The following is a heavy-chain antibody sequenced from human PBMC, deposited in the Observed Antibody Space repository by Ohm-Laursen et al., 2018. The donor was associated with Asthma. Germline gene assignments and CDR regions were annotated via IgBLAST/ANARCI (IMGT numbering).Heavy chain of an antibody. J-gene: IGHJ6*02. D-gene: IGHD2-2*01. CDR3: AKAEDIVVVPAAIGFGMNV. Sequence: SLRLSCSASGFTFSSYAMHWVRQAPGKGLEWVAVISYDGSNKYYADSVKGRFTISRDNSENTLYLQMNSLRAEDTAVYYCAKAEDIVVVPAAIGFGMNVWGQGTTVTVSS. CDR1: GFTFSSYA. CDR2: ISYDGSNK. V-gene: IGHV3-30*04.